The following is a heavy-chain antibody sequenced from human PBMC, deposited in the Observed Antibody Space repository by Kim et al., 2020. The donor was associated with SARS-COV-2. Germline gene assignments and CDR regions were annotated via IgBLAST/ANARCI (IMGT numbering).Heavy chain of an antibody. V-gene: IGHV3-30-3*01. D-gene: IGHD2-2*01. J-gene: IGHJ4*02. CDR3: ARDFVVVPAAIGY. Sequence: GGSLRLSCAASGFTFSSYAMHWVRQAPGKGLEWVAVISYDGSNKYYADSVKGRFTISRDNSKNTLYLQMNSLRAEDTAVYYCARDFVVVPAAIGYWGQGTLVTVSS. CDR1: GFTFSSYA. CDR2: ISYDGSNK.